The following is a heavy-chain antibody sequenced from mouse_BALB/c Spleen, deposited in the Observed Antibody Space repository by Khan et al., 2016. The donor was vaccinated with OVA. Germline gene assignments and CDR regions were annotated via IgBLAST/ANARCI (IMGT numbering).Heavy chain of an antibody. D-gene: IGHD1-3*01. V-gene: IGHV5-6*01. Sequence: EVELVESGGDLVRPGGSLKLSCAASGFTFSAYGMSWVSQSPDKRLEWVATINSDGYYTYYPDSLKGGFILSRDNAKKTLYVQMRILKAEDTAMYYCASHLSGAYAYWGQLTLVTVYA. CDR3: ASHLSGAYAY. J-gene: IGHJ3*01. CDR1: GFTFSAYG. CDR2: INSDGYYT.